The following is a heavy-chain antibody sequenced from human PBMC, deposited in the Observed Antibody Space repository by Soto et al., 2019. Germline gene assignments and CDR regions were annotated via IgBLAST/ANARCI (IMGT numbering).Heavy chain of an antibody. CDR3: ARVSYDILTGYSNGKFDY. J-gene: IGHJ4*02. Sequence: ASVKVSCKASGGTFSSYAISWVRQAPGQGLEWMGGIIPIFGTANYAQKFQGRVTITADKSTSTAYMELSSLRSEDTAVYYCARVSYDILTGYSNGKFDYWGQGTLVTVSS. V-gene: IGHV1-69*06. CDR1: GGTFSSYA. D-gene: IGHD3-9*01. CDR2: IIPIFGTA.